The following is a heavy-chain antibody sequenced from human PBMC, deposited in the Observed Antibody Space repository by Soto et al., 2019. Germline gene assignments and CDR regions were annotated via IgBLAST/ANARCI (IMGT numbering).Heavy chain of an antibody. Sequence: QVQLVQSGAEEKKPGASVKVSCKASGYTFTSYAMHWVRQAPGQRLEWMGWINAGNGNTKYSQKFQGRVTITRDTSASTAYMELSSLRSEDTAVYYCARAFLRYCTNGVYASGYWGEGTLVTVSS. CDR3: ARAFLRYCTNGVYASGY. CDR2: INAGNGNT. CDR1: GYTFTSYA. D-gene: IGHD2-8*01. J-gene: IGHJ4*02. V-gene: IGHV1-3*05.